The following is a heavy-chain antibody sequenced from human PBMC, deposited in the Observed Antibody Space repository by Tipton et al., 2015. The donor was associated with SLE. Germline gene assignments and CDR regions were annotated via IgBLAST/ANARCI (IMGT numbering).Heavy chain of an antibody. Sequence: SLRLSCAASGFTFSSYAMNWVRQAPGKGLEWVSPISGTGGSTYYADSVKGRFTISRDNAKNSLYLQMNSLRAEDTAVYYCARVPCSSSWGSCYYYGMDVWGQGTTVTVSS. CDR3: ARVPCSSSWGSCYYYGMDV. CDR1: GFTFSSYA. J-gene: IGHJ6*02. V-gene: IGHV3-23*01. D-gene: IGHD6-13*01. CDR2: ISGTGGST.